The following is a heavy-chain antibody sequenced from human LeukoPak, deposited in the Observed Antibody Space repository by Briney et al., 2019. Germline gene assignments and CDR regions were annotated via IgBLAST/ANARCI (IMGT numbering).Heavy chain of an antibody. Sequence: AGGSLRLSCAASGFTFSSYAMSWVRQAPGKGLEWVSAISGSGGSTYYADSVKGRFTISRDNSKNTLYLQMNSLRAEDTAVYYCAKTYYDFWSGYCIFDYWGQGTLVTVSS. CDR2: ISGSGGST. V-gene: IGHV3-23*01. CDR3: AKTYYDFWSGYCIFDY. CDR1: GFTFSSYA. J-gene: IGHJ4*02. D-gene: IGHD3-3*01.